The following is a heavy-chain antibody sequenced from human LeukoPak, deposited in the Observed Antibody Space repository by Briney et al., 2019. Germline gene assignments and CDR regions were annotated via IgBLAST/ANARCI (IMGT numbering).Heavy chain of an antibody. V-gene: IGHV4-34*01. CDR1: GGSFSDYY. D-gene: IGHD3-22*01. Sequence: SETLSLTCAVYGGSFSDYYWSWIRQPPGKRLEWIGNIYYSGSTYYNPSLKSRVTISVDTSKNQFSLKLSSVTAADTAVYYCATPDSSGYYYLSWGQGALVTVSS. J-gene: IGHJ5*02. CDR2: IYYSGST. CDR3: ATPDSSGYYYLS.